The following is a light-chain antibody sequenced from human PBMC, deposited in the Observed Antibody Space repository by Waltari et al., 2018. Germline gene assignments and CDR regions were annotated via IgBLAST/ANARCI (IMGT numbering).Light chain of an antibody. CDR3: QSYDSSLGGYV. J-gene: IGLJ1*01. CDR2: AYT. CDR1: SSNIGAGYD. V-gene: IGLV1-40*01. Sequence: QSVLAQPPSVSGAPGQRVTVPCTGSSSNIGAGYDVHWDQQPPGTAPQPPIHAYTKPPPGVPGRFPGSKSGSSGSPAITGLQADDEADYYCQSYDSSLGGYVFGTGTKVTVL.